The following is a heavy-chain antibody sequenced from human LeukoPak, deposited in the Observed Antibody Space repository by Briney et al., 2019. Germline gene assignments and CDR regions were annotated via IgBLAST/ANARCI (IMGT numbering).Heavy chain of an antibody. J-gene: IGHJ4*02. D-gene: IGHD5-18*01. CDR2: ISAYNGNT. V-gene: IGHV1-18*01. CDR1: GYTFTSYG. CDR3: VTRGYSYGYVGREGKFDY. Sequence: ASVKVSCKASGYTFTSYGISWVRQAPGQGLEWMGWISAYNGNTNYAQKLQGRVTMTTDTSASTAYMELRSLRSDDTAVYYCVTRGYSYGYVGREGKFDYWGQGTLVTVSS.